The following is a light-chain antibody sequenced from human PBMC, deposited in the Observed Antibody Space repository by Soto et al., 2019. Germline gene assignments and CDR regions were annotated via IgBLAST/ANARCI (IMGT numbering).Light chain of an antibody. J-gene: IGLJ2*01. CDR3: ETWDSSLSVVL. Sequence: QSVLTQPPSASAASGQKVTISCSGSSSNIGDNYISWYQQLPGTAPKVLIYDNSKRPSGIPDRFSASKSGTSATLVITGLQAGDEADYYCETWDSSLSVVLFGGGTKVTVL. CDR1: SSNIGDNY. CDR2: DNS. V-gene: IGLV1-51*01.